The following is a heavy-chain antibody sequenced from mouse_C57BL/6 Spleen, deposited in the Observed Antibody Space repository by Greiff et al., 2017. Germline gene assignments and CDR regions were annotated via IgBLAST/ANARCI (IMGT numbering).Heavy chain of an antibody. J-gene: IGHJ1*03. CDR2: IYPGDGDT. Sequence: VQLVESGPELVKPGASVKISCKASGYAFSSSWMNWVKQRPGQGLEWIGRIYPGDGDTNYNGKFKGKATLTADKSSSTAYMQLSSLTSEDSAVYFCARRGVVATDWYFDVWGTGTTVTVSS. CDR1: GYAFSSSW. V-gene: IGHV1-82*01. CDR3: ARRGVVATDWYFDV. D-gene: IGHD1-1*01.